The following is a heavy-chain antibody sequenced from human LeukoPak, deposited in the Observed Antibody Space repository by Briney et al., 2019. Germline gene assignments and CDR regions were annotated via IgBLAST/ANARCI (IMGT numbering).Heavy chain of an antibody. V-gene: IGHV3-23*01. J-gene: IGHJ6*02. CDR1: GFTFSSYA. CDR2: ISNSAGST. D-gene: IGHD2-15*01. Sequence: GGPLRLSCAASGFTFSSYAMTWVRQAPGKGLEWVSNISNSAGSTDYADSVKGRFTISRDNSKNTLYLQMNSLTAEDTAVYYCAKARWSQSYYGMDVWGQGTTVTVSS. CDR3: AKARWSQSYYGMDV.